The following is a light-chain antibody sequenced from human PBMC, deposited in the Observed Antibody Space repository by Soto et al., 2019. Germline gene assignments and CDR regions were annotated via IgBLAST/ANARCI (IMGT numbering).Light chain of an antibody. CDR3: CSFTTSITGV. CDR1: SSDIGAYYY. V-gene: IGLV2-14*01. CDR2: EVN. J-gene: IGLJ1*01. Sequence: QSALTQPASLSGSPGQSITISCTGTSSDIGAYYYVSWYQQHPGKAPKLMISEVNNRPSGVSNRFSGSKSGNTAYLTISGLQLEDEEEYYCCSFTTSITGVFGTGTKLTVL.